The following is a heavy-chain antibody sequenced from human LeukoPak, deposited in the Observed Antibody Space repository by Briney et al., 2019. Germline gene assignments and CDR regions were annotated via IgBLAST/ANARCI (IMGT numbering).Heavy chain of an antibody. J-gene: IGHJ2*01. CDR2: IYRGGDT. Sequence: AGGSLRLSCAASGFTVGTNYMSWVRQAPGKGPEWISIIYRGGDTYYADSVKGRFTISRDNAKNTLYLQMNSLRAEDTAVYYCARGKAGDDTNWFSDLWGRGTLVTVSS. V-gene: IGHV3-66*01. D-gene: IGHD3-10*01. CDR3: ARGKAGDDTNWFSDL. CDR1: GFTVGTNY.